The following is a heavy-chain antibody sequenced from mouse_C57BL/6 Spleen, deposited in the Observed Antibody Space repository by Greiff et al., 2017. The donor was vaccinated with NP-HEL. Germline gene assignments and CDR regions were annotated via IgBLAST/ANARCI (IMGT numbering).Heavy chain of an antibody. D-gene: IGHD2-4*01. V-gene: IGHV1-20*01. CDR2: INPYNGDT. Sequence: EVQLQQSGPELVKPGDSVKISCKASGYSFTGYFMNWVMQSHGKSLEWIGRINPYNGDTFYNQKFKGKATLTVDKSSSTAHMELRSLTSEDSAFYYCARDYYDYDGPFAYWGQGTLVTVSA. CDR1: GYSFTGYF. CDR3: ARDYYDYDGPFAY. J-gene: IGHJ3*01.